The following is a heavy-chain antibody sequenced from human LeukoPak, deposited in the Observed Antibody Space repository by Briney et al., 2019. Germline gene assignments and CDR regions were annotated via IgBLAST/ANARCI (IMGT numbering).Heavy chain of an antibody. D-gene: IGHD3-22*01. Sequence: GGSLRLSCAASGRTFDDYCMSWVRQAPGKGLEWVSGVYCNGGSTDYADSVKGRFTISRDNGKNSLYLQMNSLGAEDTALYYCARGGDSSGSYFDYWGQGTLVTVSS. V-gene: IGHV3-20*04. CDR3: ARGGDSSGSYFDY. CDR2: VYCNGGST. CDR1: GRTFDDYC. J-gene: IGHJ4*02.